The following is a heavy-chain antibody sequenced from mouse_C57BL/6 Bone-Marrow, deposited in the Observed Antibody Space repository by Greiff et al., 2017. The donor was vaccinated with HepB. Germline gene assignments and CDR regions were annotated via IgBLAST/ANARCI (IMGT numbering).Heavy chain of an antibody. D-gene: IGHD4-1*01. CDR1: GFSLTSYG. CDR2: IWSGGST. Sequence: VQRVESGPGLVQPSQSLSITCTVSGFSLTSYGVHWVRQSPGKGLEWLGVIWSGGSTDYNAAFISRLSISKDNSKSQVFFKMNSLQADDTAIYYCASNWEGGDYFDYWGQGTTLTVSS. CDR3: ASNWEGGDYFDY. V-gene: IGHV2-2*01. J-gene: IGHJ2*01.